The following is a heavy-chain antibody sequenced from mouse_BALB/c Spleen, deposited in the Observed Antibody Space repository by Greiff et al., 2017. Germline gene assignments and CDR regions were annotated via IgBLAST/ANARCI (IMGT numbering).Heavy chain of an antibody. CDR2: ISYSGST. D-gene: IGHD4-1*01. CDR3: ARWGNCWLAY. CDR1: GYSITSDYA. Sequence: EVQLQESGPGLVKPSQSLSLTCTVTGYSITSDYAWYWIRQFPGNKLEWMGYISYSGSTSYNPTLKSRISITRDTSKNQFFLQLNSVTTEDTATYYCARWGNCWLAYWGQGTLVTVSA. J-gene: IGHJ3*01. V-gene: IGHV3-2*02.